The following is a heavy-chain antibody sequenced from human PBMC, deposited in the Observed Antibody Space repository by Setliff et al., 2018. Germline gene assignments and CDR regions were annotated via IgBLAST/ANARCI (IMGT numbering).Heavy chain of an antibody. CDR2: VDRSGNT. CDR1: GGSLSDYY. D-gene: IGHD1-1*01. Sequence: SETLSLTCAVYGGSLSDYYWSWIRQSPGKGLEWIGTVDRSGNTFYNPSLRSRVTISVDTSKNQISLKLTSVSAADTAVYYCASRTTGPGGWFDYWGQGALVTVSS. CDR3: ASRTTGPGGWFDY. V-gene: IGHV4-34*01. J-gene: IGHJ5*01.